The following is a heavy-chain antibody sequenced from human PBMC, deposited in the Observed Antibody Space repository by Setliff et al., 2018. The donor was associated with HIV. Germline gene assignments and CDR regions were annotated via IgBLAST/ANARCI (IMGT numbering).Heavy chain of an antibody. CDR2: IYYSGST. V-gene: IGHV4-59*01. CDR1: GGSISSYY. CDR3: ARQGGAYSYGHGNWFDP. J-gene: IGHJ5*02. Sequence: SETLSLTCTVSGGSISSYYWSWIRQPPGKGLEWIGYIYYSGSTNYNPSLKSRVAISVDTSKNQFSLKLSSVTAADTAMYYCARQGGAYSYGHGNWFDPWGQGTLVTVSS. D-gene: IGHD5-18*01.